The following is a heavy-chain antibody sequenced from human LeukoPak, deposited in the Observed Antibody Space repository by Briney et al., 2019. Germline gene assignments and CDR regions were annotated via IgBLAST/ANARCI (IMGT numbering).Heavy chain of an antibody. CDR2: INHSGST. Sequence: PSETLSLTCAVYGGSFSGYYWSWIRQPPGKGLEWIGEINHSGSTNYNPSLKSRVTISVDTSKNQFSLKLSSVTAADTAVYYCARGGPRYCSSTSCYRIAGQSAFDIWGQGKMVTVSS. D-gene: IGHD2-2*02. CDR1: GGSFSGYY. V-gene: IGHV4-34*01. CDR3: ARGGPRYCSSTSCYRIAGQSAFDI. J-gene: IGHJ3*02.